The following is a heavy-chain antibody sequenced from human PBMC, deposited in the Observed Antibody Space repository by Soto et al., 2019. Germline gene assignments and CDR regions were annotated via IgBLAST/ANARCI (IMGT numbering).Heavy chain of an antibody. V-gene: IGHV4-59*01. J-gene: IGHJ6*02. CDR3: ARDLWGYCGADCYPLDV. CDR2: MYNTGST. CDR1: GFSICSYY. D-gene: IGHD2-21*02. Sequence: PSGTLSLTCTVPGFSICSYYWSWIGQATGLGLEWIGYMYNTGSTIYNPSLKSRVTISVDTSKNQFSLKLNSVTAADTAVYYCARDLWGYCGADCYPLDVWGQGTTVTVS.